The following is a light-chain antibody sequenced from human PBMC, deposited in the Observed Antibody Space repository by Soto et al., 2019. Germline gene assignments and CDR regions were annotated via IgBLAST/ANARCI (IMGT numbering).Light chain of an antibody. V-gene: IGKV3-20*01. CDR1: QSVSSSY. CDR3: QQYGSSPYT. Sequence: EIVLTQSPGTLSLSPGERATLSCRASQSVSSSYLAWYQQKPGQAPRLLIYGASSRATGIPDRFSGSGSWTAFTLTISSLEPEDFAVYYCQQYGSSPYTFGQGTKLEIK. CDR2: GAS. J-gene: IGKJ2*01.